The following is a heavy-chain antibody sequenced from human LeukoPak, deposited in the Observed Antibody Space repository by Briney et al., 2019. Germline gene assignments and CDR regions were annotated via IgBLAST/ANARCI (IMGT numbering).Heavy chain of an antibody. CDR2: TYFRSKWKT. CDR1: GDSVSSNSAA. D-gene: IGHD2-15*01. J-gene: IGHJ5*02. Sequence: SQTLSLTCAISGDSVSSNSAAWNWIRQSPPRGPEWLGRTYFRSKWKTDYAVSVKSRITINPDTSKNQFSLQLKSVTPEDTAMYYCARIVGGSPGSWSQGTLVTVSS. CDR3: ARIVGGSPGS. V-gene: IGHV6-1*01.